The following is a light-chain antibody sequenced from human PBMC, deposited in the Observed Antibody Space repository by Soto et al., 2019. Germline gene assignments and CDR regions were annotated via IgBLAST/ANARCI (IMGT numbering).Light chain of an antibody. V-gene: IGLV2-14*03. CDR1: SSDIGAYNF. CDR3: TSWTTSTTMI. Sequence: QSVLTQPASVSGSPGQSITISCTGTSSDIGAYNFVSWYQQHPGKAPKLILYDVNIRPSGVSNRFSGSQSGNTASLTISGLQAEDVADYYCTSWTTSTTMIFGGGTKLTVL. CDR2: DVN. J-gene: IGLJ2*01.